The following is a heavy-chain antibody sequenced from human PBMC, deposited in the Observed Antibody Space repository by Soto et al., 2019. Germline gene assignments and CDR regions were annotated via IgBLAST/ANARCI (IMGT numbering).Heavy chain of an antibody. V-gene: IGHV3-15*07. J-gene: IGHJ4*02. CDR3: TTDSPLDY. CDR2: IKSKSDGGTT. CDR1: GFTFTDAW. Sequence: EVPLVESGGGLVKPGGSLRLSCAASGFTFTDAWMNWVRQAPGKGLEWVGRIKSKSDGGTTDYAAPVKGRFSISKDDSKNTVYLQMNSLKNEDTAVYYCTTDSPLDYWGQGTLVTVSS.